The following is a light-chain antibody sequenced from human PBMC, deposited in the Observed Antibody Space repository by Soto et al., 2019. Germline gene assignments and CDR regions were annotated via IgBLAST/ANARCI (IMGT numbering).Light chain of an antibody. J-gene: IGKJ1*01. V-gene: IGKV1-17*01. CDR1: QGIRND. Sequence: DVQMTQSPSSLSASEGDRVTMTCRSSQGIRNDLSWYQQKPGAVPKRLLFAASSLQSGVPSRFSAGGAGTEFTLTSTSLPPEDSATYYCLQRHTYPLAFGQGTKVEI. CDR2: AAS. CDR3: LQRHTYPLA.